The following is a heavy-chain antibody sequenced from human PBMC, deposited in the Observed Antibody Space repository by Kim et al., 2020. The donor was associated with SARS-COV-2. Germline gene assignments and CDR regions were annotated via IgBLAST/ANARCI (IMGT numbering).Heavy chain of an antibody. Sequence: GGSLRLSCAASGFTFSSYGMHWVRQAPGKGLEWVAVISYDGSNKYYADSVKGRFTISRDNSKNTLYLQMNSLRAEDTAVYYCAKADRDSWFGEFWGWYYGMDVWGQGTTVTVSS. CDR1: GFTFSSYG. D-gene: IGHD3-10*01. J-gene: IGHJ6*02. CDR2: ISYDGSNK. V-gene: IGHV3-30*18. CDR3: AKADRDSWFGEFWGWYYGMDV.